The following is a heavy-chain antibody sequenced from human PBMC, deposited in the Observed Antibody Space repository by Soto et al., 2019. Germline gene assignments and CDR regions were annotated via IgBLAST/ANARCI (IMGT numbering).Heavy chain of an antibody. CDR1: GGTFSSYA. V-gene: IGHV1-69*13. D-gene: IGHD5-12*01. CDR2: IIPIFGTA. CDR3: VRVVAIPGYPDH. Sequence: SVKVSCKASGGTFSSYAISWVRQAPGQGLEWMGGIIPIFGTANYAQKFQGRVTITADEATSTAYMQLSRLRSDDTAVYYCVRVVAIPGYPDHWGQGTLVTVSS. J-gene: IGHJ4*02.